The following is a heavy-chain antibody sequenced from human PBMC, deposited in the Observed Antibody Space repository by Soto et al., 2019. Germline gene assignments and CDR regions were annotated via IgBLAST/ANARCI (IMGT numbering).Heavy chain of an antibody. D-gene: IGHD3-16*01. Sequence: EVQLVESGGGLVKPGGSLRLSCAASGVTFSSFSFNWVRQAPGKGLEWVSFILSSGGSIYSADAVEGRFTISRDNAKNTIYLQKNNMTEQDTAVYYCVRDSGEHHVRRGFYSYYMDAWGKGTTVTVSS. CDR2: ILSSGGSI. J-gene: IGHJ6*03. V-gene: IGHV3-21*01. CDR3: VRDSGEHHVRRGFYSYYMDA. CDR1: GVTFSSFS.